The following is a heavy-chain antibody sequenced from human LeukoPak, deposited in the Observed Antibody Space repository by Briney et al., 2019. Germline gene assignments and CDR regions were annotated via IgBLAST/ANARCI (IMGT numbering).Heavy chain of an antibody. D-gene: IGHD6-19*01. Sequence: PGGSLRLSCAASGFTISSSWMSWVRQAPGKGLEWVANIKQEGNEKYYVDSVKGRFTISRDNSKNTLYLQMNSLRAEDTAVYYCAKDRGIAVAGFFDYWGQGTLVTVSS. CDR1: GFTISSSW. CDR2: IKQEGNEK. V-gene: IGHV3-7*01. CDR3: AKDRGIAVAGFFDY. J-gene: IGHJ4*02.